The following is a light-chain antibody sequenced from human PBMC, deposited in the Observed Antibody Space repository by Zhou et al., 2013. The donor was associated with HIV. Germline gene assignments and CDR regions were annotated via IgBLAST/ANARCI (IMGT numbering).Light chain of an antibody. V-gene: IGKV3-20*01. J-gene: IGKJ2*01. Sequence: EIVLTQSPGTLSLSPGERATLSCRASQSVSSSYLAWYQQKPGQAPRLLIYGASSRATGIPDRFSGGGSGTDFTLTISRLEPEDFAVYYCQQYSSSPNTFGQGTKPGDQT. CDR3: QQYSSSPNT. CDR2: GAS. CDR1: QSVSSSY.